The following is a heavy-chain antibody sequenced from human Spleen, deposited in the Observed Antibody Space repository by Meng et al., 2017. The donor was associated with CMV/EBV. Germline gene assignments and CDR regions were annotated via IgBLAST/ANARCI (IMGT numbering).Heavy chain of an antibody. CDR3: ARDPDPHYGMDV. J-gene: IGHJ6*02. V-gene: IGHV4-31*03. CDR2: IYYSGST. Sequence: SETLSLTCTVSGGSISSDGYYWSWIRQHPGKGLEYIGYIYYSGSTYYNPSLKSRVTISLDTSKNQFSLKLSSVTAADTAVYYCARDPDPHYGMDVWGQGTTVTVSS. CDR1: GGSISSDGYY.